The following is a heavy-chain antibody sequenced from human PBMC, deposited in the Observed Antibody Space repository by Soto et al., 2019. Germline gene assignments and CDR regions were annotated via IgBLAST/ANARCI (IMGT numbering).Heavy chain of an antibody. CDR2: ISPIFGTA. D-gene: IGHD1-26*01. V-gene: IGHV1-69*13. CDR1: GGTFSSYA. J-gene: IGHJ4*02. Sequence: SVKVSCKASGGTFSSYAFSWVRQAPGQGLEWMGGISPIFGTANYAQKFQGRVTITADESTSTAYMELSSLRSEDTAVYYCARDRRALGNGRRDFDYWGRGTLVTVSS. CDR3: ARDRRALGNGRRDFDY.